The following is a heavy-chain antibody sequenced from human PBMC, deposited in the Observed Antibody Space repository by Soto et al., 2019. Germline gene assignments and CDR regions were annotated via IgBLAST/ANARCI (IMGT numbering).Heavy chain of an antibody. CDR2: IIPILGIA. V-gene: IGHV1-69*04. Sequence: ASVKVSCKASGGTFSSYTISWVRQAPGQGLEWMGRIIPILGIANYAQKFQGRVTITADKSTSTAYMELSSLRSEDTAVYYCARESMVCSSTSGYYYYYGMDVWG. D-gene: IGHD2-2*01. J-gene: IGHJ6*02. CDR3: ARESMVCSSTSGYYYYYGMDV. CDR1: GGTFSSYT.